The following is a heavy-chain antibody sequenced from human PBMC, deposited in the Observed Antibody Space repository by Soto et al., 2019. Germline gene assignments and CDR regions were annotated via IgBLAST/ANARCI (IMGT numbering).Heavy chain of an antibody. CDR2: ISWNSGSI. CDR3: AKEGWQVSSGHYGMDV. CDR1: VFTFDDYA. Sequence: PGWSLRLSCAASVFTFDDYAMHWVRQAPGKGLEWVSGISWNSGSIGYADSVKGRFTISRDNAKNSLYLQMNSLRAEDTALYYCAKEGWQVSSGHYGMDVWGQGTTVTVSS. D-gene: IGHD5-18*01. V-gene: IGHV3-9*01. J-gene: IGHJ6*02.